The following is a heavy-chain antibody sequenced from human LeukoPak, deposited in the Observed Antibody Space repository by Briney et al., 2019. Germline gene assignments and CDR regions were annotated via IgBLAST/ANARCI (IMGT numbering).Heavy chain of an antibody. CDR2: ISGSGGST. V-gene: IGHV3-23*01. D-gene: IGHD5-12*01. CDR1: GFTFSSYA. Sequence: PGGSLRLSCAASGFTFSSYAMSWVRQAPGKGLEWVSAISGSGGSTYYADSVKGRFTISRDNSKNTLYLQMNSLRAEDTAVYYCARDDSDYDYTIDYWGQGTLVTVSS. CDR3: ARDDSDYDYTIDY. J-gene: IGHJ4*02.